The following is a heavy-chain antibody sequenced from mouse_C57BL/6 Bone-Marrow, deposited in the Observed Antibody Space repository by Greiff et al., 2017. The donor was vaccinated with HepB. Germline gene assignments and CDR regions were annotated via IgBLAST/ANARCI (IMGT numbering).Heavy chain of an antibody. CDR3: AKPDYYGSPYYFDY. D-gene: IGHD1-1*01. CDR1: GYTFTDYY. V-gene: IGHV1-26*01. Sequence: EVQLQQSGPELVKPGASVKISCKASGYTFTDYYMNWVKQSHGKSLEWIGDINPNNGGTSYNQKFKGKATLTVDKSSSTAYMELRSLTSEDSAVYYCAKPDYYGSPYYFDYWGQGTTLTVSS. J-gene: IGHJ2*01. CDR2: INPNNGGT.